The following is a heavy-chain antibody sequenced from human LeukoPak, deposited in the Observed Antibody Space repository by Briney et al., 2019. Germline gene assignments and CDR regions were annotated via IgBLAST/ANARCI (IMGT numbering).Heavy chain of an antibody. CDR3: ARDAHYDFWSGYYYYYYMDV. J-gene: IGHJ6*03. CDR2: IKQDGSEK. V-gene: IGHV3-7*01. CDR1: GFTFSSYW. Sequence: PGGSLRLSCAASGFTFSSYWMSLVRQAPGKGLEWVANIKQDGSEKYYVDSVKGRFTISRDNAKSSLYLQMNSLRAEDTAVYYCARDAHYDFWSGYYYYYYMDVWGKGTTVTVSS. D-gene: IGHD3-3*01.